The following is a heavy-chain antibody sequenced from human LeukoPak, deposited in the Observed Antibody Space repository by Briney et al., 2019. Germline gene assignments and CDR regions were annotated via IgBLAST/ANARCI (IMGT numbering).Heavy chain of an antibody. V-gene: IGHV5-51*01. CDR2: IYPGDSDT. D-gene: IGHD3-10*01. CDR1: GYSFTSYW. Sequence: GESLKISCKGSGYSFTSYWIGWVRQMPGKGLEWMGIIYPGDSDTRYSPSFQGQVTISADKSISTAYLQWSSLKASDTAMYYCARQTMVRGVMLGMDVWGNGTTVTVSS. J-gene: IGHJ6*04. CDR3: ARQTMVRGVMLGMDV.